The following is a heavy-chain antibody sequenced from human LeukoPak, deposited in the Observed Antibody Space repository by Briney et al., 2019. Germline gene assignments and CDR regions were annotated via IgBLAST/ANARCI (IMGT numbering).Heavy chain of an antibody. D-gene: IGHD2-15*01. CDR1: GGSLSSGDYY. V-gene: IGHV4-30-4*01. J-gene: IGHJ4*02. CDR3: ARYQPPEENVVVVAATESQTFDY. Sequence: SQTLSLTCTVSGGSLSSGDYYWRWIRQPPGTGLEWIGYIYYSRSTYYNPSLKSRVTISVDTSKNQFSLKLSSVTAADTAVYYCARYQPPEENVVVVAATESQTFDYWGQGTLVTVSS. CDR2: IYYSRST.